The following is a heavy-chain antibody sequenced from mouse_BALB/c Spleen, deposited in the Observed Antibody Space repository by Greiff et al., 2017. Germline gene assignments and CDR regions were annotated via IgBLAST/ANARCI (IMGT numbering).Heavy chain of an antibody. CDR3: ARWRPDWYFDV. J-gene: IGHJ1*01. Sequence: EVMLVESGGGLVKPGGSLKLSCAASGFTFSSYAMSWVRQTPEKRLEWVASISSGGSTYYPDSVKGRFTISRDNARNILYLQMSSLRSEDTAMYYCARWRPDWYFDVWGAGTTVTVSS. CDR2: ISSGGST. CDR1: GFTFSSYA. V-gene: IGHV5-6-5*01.